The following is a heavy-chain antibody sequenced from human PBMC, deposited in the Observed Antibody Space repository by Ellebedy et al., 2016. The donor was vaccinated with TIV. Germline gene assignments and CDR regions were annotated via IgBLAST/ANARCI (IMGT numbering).Heavy chain of an antibody. Sequence: GGSLRLSCVASGFTLSFALRWVRPAPGKGLVWVSGIVGGGGTYYTDSVKGRFPISKDSSKNTVSLQMNSLRAEDSAIYDCAKDAVLGDGYWEFDYWGQGTTVTVSS. V-gene: IGHV3-23*01. CDR3: AKDAVLGDGYWEFDY. CDR2: IVGGGGT. J-gene: IGHJ4*03. D-gene: IGHD5-18*01. CDR1: GFTLSFA.